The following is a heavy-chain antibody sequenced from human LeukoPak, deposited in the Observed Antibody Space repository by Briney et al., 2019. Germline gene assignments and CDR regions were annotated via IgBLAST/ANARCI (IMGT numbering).Heavy chain of an antibody. CDR2: IYYSGST. D-gene: IGHD3/OR15-3a*01. Sequence: SETLSLTCTVSGGSISGYYYNWIRQPPGKGLEWIANIYYSGSTYYNPSLTSRVTISVDTSKNQFSLKLTSVTAADTSVYYCATWNRIAAGGTGGFENWGQGTLGTVSS. CDR1: GGSISGYY. CDR3: ATWNRIAAGGTGGFEN. V-gene: IGHV4-59*04. J-gene: IGHJ4*02.